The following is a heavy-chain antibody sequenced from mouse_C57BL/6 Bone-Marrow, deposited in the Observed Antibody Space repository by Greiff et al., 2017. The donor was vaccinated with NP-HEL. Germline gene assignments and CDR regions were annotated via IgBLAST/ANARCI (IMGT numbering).Heavy chain of an antibody. CDR3: ASKDY. CDR1: GFTFSNYW. Sequence: EVLLVESGGGLVQPGGSMKLSCVASGFTFSNYWMNWVRQSPEKGLEWVAQIRLKSDNYATHYAESVKGRLTISRDDSKSSVYLQMNNLRAEDTGIYYCASKDYWGQGTTLTVSS. J-gene: IGHJ2*01. CDR2: IRLKSDNYAT. V-gene: IGHV6-3*01. D-gene: IGHD2-5*01.